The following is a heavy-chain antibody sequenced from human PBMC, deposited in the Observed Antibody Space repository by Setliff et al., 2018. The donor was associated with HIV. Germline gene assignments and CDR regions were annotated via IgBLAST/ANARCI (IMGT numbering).Heavy chain of an antibody. V-gene: IGHV4-39*01. Sequence: PSETLSLTCTVSGDSLSSHYWGWIRQPPGKGLEWIGSVFYSGRAYYNPSLKSRVTISVDTSKNQFSLRVNSVTAADTAVFYCARHRVITGSFDSWGQGTLVTVSS. J-gene: IGHJ4*02. CDR3: ARHRVITGSFDS. D-gene: IGHD3-10*01. CDR1: GDSLSSHY. CDR2: VFYSGRA.